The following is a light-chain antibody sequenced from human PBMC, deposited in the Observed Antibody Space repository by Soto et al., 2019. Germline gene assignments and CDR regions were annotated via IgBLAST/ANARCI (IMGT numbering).Light chain of an antibody. Sequence: QPVLTQSSSASASLGSSVKLTCTLSSGHSSYIIAWHQQQPGKAPRYLMKLEGSGSYNKGSGVPDRFSGSSSGADRYLTISNLQSEDESAYYCEPWDSNPQVVFGGGTKLTVL. V-gene: IGLV4-60*03. CDR3: EPWDSNPQVV. CDR2: LEGSGSY. J-gene: IGLJ2*01. CDR1: SGHSSYI.